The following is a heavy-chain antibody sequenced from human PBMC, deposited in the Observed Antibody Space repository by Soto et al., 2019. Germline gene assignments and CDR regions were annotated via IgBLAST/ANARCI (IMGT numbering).Heavy chain of an antibody. V-gene: IGHV1-69*01. CDR2: IIPIFGTA. J-gene: IGHJ6*02. CDR1: GGTFSSYA. Sequence: QVQLVQSGAEVKKPGSSVKVSCKASGGTFSSYAISWVRQAPGQGLEWMGGIIPIFGTANYAQKFQGRVTITAYESTSTAYMELSSLRSEDTGLYYCARDSDSLGVYYYGMDVWGQGTTVTVSS. D-gene: IGHD2-8*01. CDR3: ARDSDSLGVYYYGMDV.